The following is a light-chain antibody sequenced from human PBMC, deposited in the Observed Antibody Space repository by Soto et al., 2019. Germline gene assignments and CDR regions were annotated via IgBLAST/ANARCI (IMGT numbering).Light chain of an antibody. CDR2: EVN. J-gene: IGLJ1*01. Sequence: QSALTQPASVSESPGQSITISCIGTSSDVGAYNLVSWYQQHPGKVPKLILFEVNKRPSGVSGRFSGSKSGNTASLTISGLQAEDEADYYCCSFTSSNTHVFGTGTQLTVL. CDR1: SSDVGAYNL. V-gene: IGLV2-23*02. CDR3: CSFTSSNTHV.